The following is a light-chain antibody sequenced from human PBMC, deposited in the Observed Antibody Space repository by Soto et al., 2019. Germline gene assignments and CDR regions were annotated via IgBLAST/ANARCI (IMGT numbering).Light chain of an antibody. CDR3: SSYTTSSTHVV. CDR2: DVS. V-gene: IGLV2-14*01. J-gene: IGLJ2*01. Sequence: QSALTQPASVSGSPGPSITISCTGTSSDVGSYNYVSWYQQYPGKDPKLMIYDVSNRPAGVPYRFSGSKSGNTASLTISGLQAEDEADYYGSSYTTSSTHVVFGGGTKLTV. CDR1: SSDVGSYNY.